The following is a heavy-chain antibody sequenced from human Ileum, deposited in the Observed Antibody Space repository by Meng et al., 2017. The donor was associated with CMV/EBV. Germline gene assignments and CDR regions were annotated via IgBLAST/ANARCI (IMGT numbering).Heavy chain of an antibody. CDR3: ARDGRAYSSSSWAFDI. D-gene: IGHD6-6*01. CDR1: GFTFSNYA. Sequence: GESLKISCAASGFTFSNYAMHWVRQAPGKGLEWVAVISYDGSNKYYADSVKGRFTISRDNSKNTLYLQMNSLRAEDTAVYYCARDGRAYSSSSWAFDIWGQGTMVTVSS. J-gene: IGHJ3*02. V-gene: IGHV3-30-3*01. CDR2: ISYDGSNK.